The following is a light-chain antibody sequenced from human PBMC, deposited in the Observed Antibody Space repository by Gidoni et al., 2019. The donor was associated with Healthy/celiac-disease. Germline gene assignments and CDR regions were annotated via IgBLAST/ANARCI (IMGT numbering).Light chain of an antibody. CDR2: DAS. CDR3: QQRSNWPMCS. Sequence: EIVLTQSPATLSLSPGERATLSCRASQSVSSYLAWYQQKPGQAPRLLIYDASNRATGIPARFSGSGYGTDFTLTISSLEPEDFAVYYCQQRSNWPMCSFGQGTNLEIK. CDR1: QSVSSY. J-gene: IGKJ2*04. V-gene: IGKV3-11*01.